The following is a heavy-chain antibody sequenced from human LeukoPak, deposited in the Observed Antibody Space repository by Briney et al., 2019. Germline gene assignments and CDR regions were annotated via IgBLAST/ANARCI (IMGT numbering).Heavy chain of an antibody. CDR2: INPNSGGT. D-gene: IGHD5-12*01. Sequence: ASVKVSCKAPGYTFTGYYMHWVRQAPGQGLEWMGWINPNSGGTNYAQKFQGRVTMTRDTSISTAYMELSRLRSDDTAVYYCASTYSGYDQGWFDPWGQGTLVAVSS. V-gene: IGHV1-2*02. CDR3: ASTYSGYDQGWFDP. CDR1: GYTFTGYY. J-gene: IGHJ5*02.